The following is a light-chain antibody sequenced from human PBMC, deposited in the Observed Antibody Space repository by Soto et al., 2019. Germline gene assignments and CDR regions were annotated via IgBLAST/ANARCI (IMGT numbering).Light chain of an antibody. CDR2: GAS. CDR3: QQYNNWPQT. V-gene: IGKV3-15*01. J-gene: IGKJ1*01. Sequence: IAMTQSPSTLPVTTGQRATLSCRASQSISSYLAWYQQQPGQSPRLRIYGASPRATGIPARFSGSGSGTEFTLTISSLQSEDFAVYYCQQYNNWPQTFGQRSKV. CDR1: QSISSY.